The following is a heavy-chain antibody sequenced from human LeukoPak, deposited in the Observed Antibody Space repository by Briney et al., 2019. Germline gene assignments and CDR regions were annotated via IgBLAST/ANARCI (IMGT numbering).Heavy chain of an antibody. D-gene: IGHD6-19*01. Sequence: TGGSLRLSCAASGFTVSSNYMSWVRQAPGKGLEWVSVIYSGGSTYYADSVKGRFTISRDNSKNTLYLQMNSLRAEDTAVYYCARDVRVVAGLEYYFDYWGQGTLVTVSS. CDR2: IYSGGST. CDR1: GFTVSSNY. CDR3: ARDVRVVAGLEYYFDY. V-gene: IGHV3-53*01. J-gene: IGHJ4*02.